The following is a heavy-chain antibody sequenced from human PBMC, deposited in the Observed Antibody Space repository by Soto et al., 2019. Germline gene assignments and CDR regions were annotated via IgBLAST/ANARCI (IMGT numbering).Heavy chain of an antibody. V-gene: IGHV3-23*01. Sequence: EVQLLESGGTLEQPGGSLRLSCTASGFRFSNYAMSWVRQAPGKGLEWVSGISGRGSSPYYADSMKGRFTISRDNSKNTLYLQMSRLRAEDTSVYYCSKGDADYYYYMAVWGKGTTVTVSS. CDR2: ISGRGSSP. CDR3: SKGDADYYYYMAV. CDR1: GFRFSNYA. J-gene: IGHJ6*03.